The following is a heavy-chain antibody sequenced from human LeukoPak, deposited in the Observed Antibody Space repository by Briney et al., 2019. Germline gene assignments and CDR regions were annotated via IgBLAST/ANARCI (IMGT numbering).Heavy chain of an antibody. D-gene: IGHD4-17*01. V-gene: IGHV3-21*01. J-gene: IGHJ3*02. CDR3: ARDHDGDYSDAFDI. CDR2: ISSSSSYI. CDR1: GFTFSSYS. Sequence: GGSLRLSCAASGFTFSSYSMNWVRQAPGKGLEWVSSISSSSSYIHYADSVKGRFTISRDNAKNSLYLQMNSLRAEDTAVYYCARDHDGDYSDAFDIWGQGTMVTVSS.